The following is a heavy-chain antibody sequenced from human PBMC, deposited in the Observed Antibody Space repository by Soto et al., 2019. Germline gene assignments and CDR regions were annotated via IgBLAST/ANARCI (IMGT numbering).Heavy chain of an antibody. CDR3: ARSLLKVILPLGY. CDR1: GYTFSGYY. D-gene: IGHD3-3*02. Sequence: QVQLVQSGAEVKKPGASVKVSCKASGYTFSGYYMHWVRQAPGQGLEWMGWINTLSGDTSFPQKFQGRLAMTRDTCIVTAFMEVSRLTSDDTAIYYCARSLLKVILPLGYWGQGTLVSVSS. CDR2: INTLSGDT. J-gene: IGHJ4*02. V-gene: IGHV1-2*02.